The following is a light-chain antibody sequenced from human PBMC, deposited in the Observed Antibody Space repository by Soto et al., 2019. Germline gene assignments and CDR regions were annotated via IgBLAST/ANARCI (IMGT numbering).Light chain of an antibody. CDR1: NIGGKT. Sequence: SYELTQPPSVSVAPGKTATITCGGDNIGGKTVHWYQQKPGQAPVLIIYYDTHRPSGIPARFSGSNSGSTATLTISRVEAGDEADDYCQVWDSDSDHQVFGTGTKLTVL. CDR2: YDT. CDR3: QVWDSDSDHQV. J-gene: IGLJ1*01. V-gene: IGLV3-21*04.